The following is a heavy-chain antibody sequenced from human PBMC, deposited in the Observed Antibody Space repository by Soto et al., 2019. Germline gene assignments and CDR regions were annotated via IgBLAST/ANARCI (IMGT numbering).Heavy chain of an antibody. D-gene: IGHD2-2*01. J-gene: IGHJ4*02. V-gene: IGHV3-21*01. CDR3: AREDSIIIPAVSDF. CDR1: GFAFNNYG. Sequence: GGSLRLSCTVSGFAFNNYGINWVRQAPGKGLEWVSSISKSDYTYYSDSVKGRFAISRDNAKGSVSLQMNTLRVEDTAVYYCAREDSIIIPAVSDFWGQGTLVTVSS. CDR2: ISKSDYT.